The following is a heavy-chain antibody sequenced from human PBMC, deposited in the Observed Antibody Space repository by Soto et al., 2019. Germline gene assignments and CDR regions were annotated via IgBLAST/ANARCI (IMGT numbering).Heavy chain of an antibody. J-gene: IGHJ4*02. Sequence: PGGSLRLSCAASGFTFSSYWMSWVRQAPGKGLEWVANIKQDGSEKYYVDSVKGRFTISRDNAKNSLYLQMNSLRAEDTAVYYCARGGVAAAGPFDYWGQGTLVTVSS. V-gene: IGHV3-7*02. D-gene: IGHD6-13*01. CDR3: ARGGVAAAGPFDY. CDR1: GFTFSSYW. CDR2: IKQDGSEK.